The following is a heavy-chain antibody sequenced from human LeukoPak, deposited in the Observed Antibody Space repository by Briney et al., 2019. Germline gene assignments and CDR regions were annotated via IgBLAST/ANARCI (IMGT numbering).Heavy chain of an antibody. J-gene: IGHJ3*01. D-gene: IGHD1/OR15-1a*01. CDR3: AKGQYLEHDAFDF. V-gene: IGHV3-23*01. CDR1: GFPFSSYS. Sequence: GGSLRLSCAASGFPFSSYSMSWVRQAPGKGLEWGSTISGSGSRTYYADSVKGRFTISRDNSKNTLYLQMSSLRADDTAVYYCAKGQYLEHDAFDFWGQGTMVTVSS. CDR2: ISGSGSRT.